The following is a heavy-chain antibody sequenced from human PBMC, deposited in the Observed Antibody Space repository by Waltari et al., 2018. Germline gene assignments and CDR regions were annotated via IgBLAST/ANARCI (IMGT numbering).Heavy chain of an antibody. CDR2: IYQSGRT. Sequence: QVQLQESGSGLVKPSETMSHTCTVSGYSTSSGFYWGWIRQPPGTGLEWIGSIYQSGRTYYDPVLTSRVTLAVDTAKNQVSRRLSSVTAADAAVYYCASITIFAHYWGQGTLVSVSS. CDR1: GYSTSSGFY. V-gene: IGHV4-38-2*02. CDR3: ASITIFAHY. J-gene: IGHJ4*02. D-gene: IGHD3-3*01.